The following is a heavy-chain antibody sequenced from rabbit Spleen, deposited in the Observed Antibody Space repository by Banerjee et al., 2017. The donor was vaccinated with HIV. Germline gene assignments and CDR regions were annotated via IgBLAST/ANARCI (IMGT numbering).Heavy chain of an antibody. CDR3: ARVVAFSAGYGWPHLDL. Sequence: QQQLEESGGGLVKPGGTLTLTCKASGFSFSSSYWMCWVRQAPGKGLEWIGCIYSGIGYTYFATWAKGRFTISRTWSTTVTLQMTSLTAADTATYFCARVVAFSAGYGWPHLDLWGPGTLVTVS. CDR1: GFSFSSSYW. J-gene: IGHJ4*01. CDR2: IYSGIGYT. V-gene: IGHV1S45*01. D-gene: IGHD6-1*01.